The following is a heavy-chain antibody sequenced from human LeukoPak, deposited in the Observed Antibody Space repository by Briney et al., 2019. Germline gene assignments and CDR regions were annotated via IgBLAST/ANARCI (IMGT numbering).Heavy chain of an antibody. V-gene: IGHV4-30-2*01. J-gene: IGHJ5*02. CDR2: IYHSGST. Sequence: SETLSLTCTVSGGSISSGGYYWSWIRQPPGKGLEWIGYIYHSGSTYYNPSLKSRVTISVDRSKNQFSLKLSSVTAADTAVYYCARGGGFDPWGQGTLVTVSS. CDR3: ARGGGFDP. CDR1: GGSISSGGYY.